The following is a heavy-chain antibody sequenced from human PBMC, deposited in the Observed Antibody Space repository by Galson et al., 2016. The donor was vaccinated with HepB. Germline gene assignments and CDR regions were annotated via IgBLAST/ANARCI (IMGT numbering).Heavy chain of an antibody. CDR1: GGSVSSGSFY. D-gene: IGHD6-19*01. CDR2: VDYSGVT. V-gene: IGHV4-61*01. CDR3: AREGLAVLADVEKWFDP. J-gene: IGHJ5*02. Sequence: SETLSLTCTVSGGSVSSGSFYWTWLRQSPGRGLEWIGNVDYSGVTKKNPSLKGRVTLLLDSSKNQFSLKLDSVTAVDTAAYYCAREGLAVLADVEKWFDPWGQGTLVTVSS.